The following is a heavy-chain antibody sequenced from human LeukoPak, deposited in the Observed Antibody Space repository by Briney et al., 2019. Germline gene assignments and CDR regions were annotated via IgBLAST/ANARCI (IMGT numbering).Heavy chain of an antibody. D-gene: IGHD2-21*01. CDR2: LSYDINYI. CDR3: ARDSPSDWVL. V-gene: IGHV3-21*01. Sequence: GGSLRLSCVGSGFTFSSYTMTWVRQAPGKGLEWVSTLSYDINYIYYADSVKGRFTISRDNAKNSLYLQMNSLRAEDTAVYYCARDSPSDWVLWGQGTLVTVSS. J-gene: IGHJ4*02. CDR1: GFTFSSYT.